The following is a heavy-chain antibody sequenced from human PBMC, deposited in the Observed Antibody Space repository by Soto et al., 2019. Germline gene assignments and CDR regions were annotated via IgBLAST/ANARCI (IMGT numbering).Heavy chain of an antibody. CDR2: ISGSFGST. D-gene: IGHD2-8*01. J-gene: IGHJ4*02. Sequence: GGSLRLSCVASGFSFSSYAMNWVRQAPGKGLEWVSTISGSFGSTYYADSAQGRFTVSRDNSKNTPYLQMNSLRAEDTAVYYCASRSATVLSLTYWGPGTQVTVSS. CDR1: GFSFSSYA. CDR3: ASRSATVLSLTY. V-gene: IGHV3-23*01.